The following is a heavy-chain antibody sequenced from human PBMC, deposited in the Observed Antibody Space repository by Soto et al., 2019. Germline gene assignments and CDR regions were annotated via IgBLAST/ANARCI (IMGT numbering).Heavy chain of an antibody. V-gene: IGHV1-8*01. Sequence: ASVKVSCKASGYTFTSYDINWVRQATGQGLEWMGWMNPNSGATGYAQKFQGRVTMTRDTSISTAYMELSNLRSEDTAVYYCARGYRRYDSSGYYVINYYGMDVWGQGTTVTVSS. D-gene: IGHD3-22*01. CDR3: ARGYRRYDSSGYYVINYYGMDV. CDR2: MNPNSGAT. CDR1: GYTFTSYD. J-gene: IGHJ6*02.